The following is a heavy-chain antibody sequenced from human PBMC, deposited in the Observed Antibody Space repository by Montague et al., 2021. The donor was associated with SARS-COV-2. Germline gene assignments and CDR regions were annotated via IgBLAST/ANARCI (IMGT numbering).Heavy chain of an antibody. J-gene: IGHJ1*01. D-gene: IGHD3-16*01. CDR2: TYDDRPI. Sequence: TLSLTCSVSGASIRGAYHWSWIRQHPGKDLEWIGHTYDDRPIYFNPSLRGRASISLDMSENRFSLTLTSVTAADTALYYCAAYIIGAGGRGSWGQGALVTVSS. CDR1: GASIRGAYH. V-gene: IGHV4-31*03. CDR3: AAYIIGAGGRGS.